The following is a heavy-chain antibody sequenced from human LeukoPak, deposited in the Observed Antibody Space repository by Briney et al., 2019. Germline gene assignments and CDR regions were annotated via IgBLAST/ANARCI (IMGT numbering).Heavy chain of an antibody. CDR2: IRYDGSNK. J-gene: IGHJ4*02. Sequence: PGGSLRLSCAASGFTFSSYGMHWVRQAPGRGLEWVAFIRYDGSNKYYADSVKGRFTISRDNSKNTLYLQMNSLRPDDTAVYYCAKSGAQQLGTFDYWGQGTLVTVSS. V-gene: IGHV3-30*02. D-gene: IGHD6-13*01. CDR1: GFTFSSYG. CDR3: AKSGAQQLGTFDY.